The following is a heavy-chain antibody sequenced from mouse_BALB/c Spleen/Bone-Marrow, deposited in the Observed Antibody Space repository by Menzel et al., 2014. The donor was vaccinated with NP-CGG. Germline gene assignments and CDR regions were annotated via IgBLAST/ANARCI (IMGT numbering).Heavy chain of an antibody. CDR3: ARDHGYVDVMDC. V-gene: IGHV1-84*02. CDR2: IYPGSGTT. CDR1: GYTFTDYY. D-gene: IGHD1-2*01. Sequence: QVQLKHSGPELVKPGASVKISCKASGYTFTDYYINWVKQKPGQGLEWIGWIYPGSGTTKYNEKFKGKATLTVDTSSSTAYIRLSSPTSDDTAVYFCARDHGYVDVMDCWGQGTSVTVSS. J-gene: IGHJ4*01.